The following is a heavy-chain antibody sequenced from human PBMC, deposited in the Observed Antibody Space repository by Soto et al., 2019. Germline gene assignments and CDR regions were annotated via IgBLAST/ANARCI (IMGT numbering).Heavy chain of an antibody. V-gene: IGHV2-5*01. CDR1: GFSLSTSGLG. Sequence: QITLKESGPSLVKPTQTLTLTCTFYGFSLSTSGLGVGWIRQPPGKALEWLGIIYWYDDKPYSPSLRSRFTNTKDTTKNQVLLTMTNMDPVYTATYYCAQAYKNYWFYDGFDICGQGTMVTVSS. D-gene: IGHD1-7*01. CDR2: IYWYDDK. J-gene: IGHJ3*02. CDR3: AQAYKNYWFYDGFDI.